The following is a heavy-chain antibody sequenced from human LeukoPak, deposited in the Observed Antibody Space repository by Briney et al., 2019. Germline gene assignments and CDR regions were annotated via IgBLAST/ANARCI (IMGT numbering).Heavy chain of an antibody. CDR2: INTKTGNP. CDR3: AREDYDSSGYYSDAFDI. J-gene: IGHJ3*02. Sequence: GASVKVSCKASGYTFTVYYMHWVRQAPGQGLEWMGWINTKTGNPTYAQGFTGRFVFSLDTSVSTAYLQISSLKPEDTAVYYCAREDYDSSGYYSDAFDIWGQGTMVTVSS. CDR1: GYTFTVYY. D-gene: IGHD3-22*01. V-gene: IGHV7-4-1*02.